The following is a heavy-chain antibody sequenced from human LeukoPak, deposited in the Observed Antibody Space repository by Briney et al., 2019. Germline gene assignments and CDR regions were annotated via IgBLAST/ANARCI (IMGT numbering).Heavy chain of an antibody. CDR1: GFTFSSYW. V-gene: IGHV3-74*01. CDR2: INSDGSST. CDR3: ARPGDSGAFDI. Sequence: GGSLRLSCAASGFTFSSYWMDWVRQAPGKGLVWVSRINSDGSSTTYADSVKGRFTISRDNAKNTLFLQMNSLRAEDTAVYYCARPGDSGAFDIWGQGTMVTVSS. D-gene: IGHD6-25*01. J-gene: IGHJ3*02.